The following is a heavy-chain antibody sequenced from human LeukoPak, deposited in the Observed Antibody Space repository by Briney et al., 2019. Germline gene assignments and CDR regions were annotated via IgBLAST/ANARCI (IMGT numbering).Heavy chain of an antibody. CDR2: IYYSGST. Sequence: SETLSLTCTVSGGSISSGDYYWSWIRQPPGKGLEWIGYIYYSGSTYYNPSLKSRVTISVDTSKNQFSLKLSSVTAADTAVYYCTTDGYSSGWFPSTSDYWGQGTLVTVSS. CDR3: TTDGYSSGWFPSTSDY. V-gene: IGHV4-30-4*01. CDR1: GGSISSGDYY. D-gene: IGHD6-19*01. J-gene: IGHJ4*02.